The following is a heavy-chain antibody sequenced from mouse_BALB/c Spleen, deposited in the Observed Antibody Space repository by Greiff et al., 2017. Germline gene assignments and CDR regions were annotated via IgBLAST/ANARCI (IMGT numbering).Heavy chain of an antibody. Sequence: EVKLVESGGGLVQPGGSLRLSCATSGFTFSDFYMEWVRQPPGKRLEWIAASRNKANDYTTEYSASVKGRFIVSRDTSQSILYLQMNALRAEDTAIYYCARDAVYDGYLHGADWGQGTLVTVSA. CDR2: SRNKANDYTT. D-gene: IGHD2-3*01. CDR1: GFTFSDFY. V-gene: IGHV7-1*02. J-gene: IGHJ3*01. CDR3: ARDAVYDGYLHGAD.